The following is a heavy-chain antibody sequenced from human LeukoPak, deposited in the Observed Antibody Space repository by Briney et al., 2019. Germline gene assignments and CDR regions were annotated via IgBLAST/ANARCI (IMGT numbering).Heavy chain of an antibody. V-gene: IGHV4-30-2*01. CDR2: IYHSGRA. J-gene: IGHJ6*02. CDR1: GGSISSTGYS. Sequence: SETLSLTCAVSGGSISSTGYSWSWLRPPPGKGLEWLGYIYHSGRAYYNPSLKSRVTISVDRSKNQLSLKLRSVTAADTAVYYCAREPTGYYYGMDVGGQGTTGTVPS. CDR3: AREPTGYYYGMDV. D-gene: IGHD1-1*01.